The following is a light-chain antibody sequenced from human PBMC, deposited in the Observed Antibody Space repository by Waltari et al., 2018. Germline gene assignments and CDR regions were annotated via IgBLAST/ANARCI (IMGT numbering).Light chain of an antibody. Sequence: QSALTQPVSVSGSPGQSITISCTGTRRDVGGYNYVAWYQQHPNKAPKVIIYDVANRPFGVSNRFSGSKSGSTASLTISGLQTEDEAYYYCSSYTSRSILLFGGGTKVTVL. CDR1: RRDVGGYNY. V-gene: IGLV2-14*03. CDR2: DVA. J-gene: IGLJ2*01. CDR3: SSYTSRSILL.